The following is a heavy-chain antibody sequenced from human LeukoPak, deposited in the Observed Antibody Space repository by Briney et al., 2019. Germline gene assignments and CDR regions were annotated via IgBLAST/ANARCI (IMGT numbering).Heavy chain of an antibody. CDR1: GFTFSSYS. V-gene: IGHV3-21*01. D-gene: IGHD3-3*01. CDR2: ISSSSSYI. J-gene: IGHJ5*02. Sequence: GGSLRLSCAASGFTFSSYSMNWVRQAPGKGLEWVSSISSSSSYIYYADSVKGRFTISRDNAKNSLYLQMSSLRAEDTAVYYCASEPYDFWSGYYRSWGQGTLVTVSS. CDR3: ASEPYDFWSGYYRS.